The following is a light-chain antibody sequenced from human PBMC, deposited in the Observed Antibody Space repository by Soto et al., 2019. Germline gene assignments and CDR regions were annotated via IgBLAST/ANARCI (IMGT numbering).Light chain of an antibody. CDR3: QQRSNWPIT. CDR2: GAS. Sequence: PGERVTLSCMASQSVSSSYLTWYQQKPGQAPRLLIYGASTRATSIPARFSGSGSGTDFTLTISSLEPEDFAVYYCQQRSNWPITFGQGTRLEIK. V-gene: IGKV3D-20*02. CDR1: QSVSSSY. J-gene: IGKJ5*01.